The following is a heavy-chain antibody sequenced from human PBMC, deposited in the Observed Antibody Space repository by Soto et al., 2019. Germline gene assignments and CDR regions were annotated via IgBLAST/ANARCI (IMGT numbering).Heavy chain of an antibody. CDR2: ISSNGGST. CDR3: VKGCSSTSCLDWFDP. D-gene: IGHD2-2*01. J-gene: IGHJ5*02. CDR1: GFTFSSYA. V-gene: IGHV3-64D*06. Sequence: GGSLRLSCSASGFTFSSYAMHWVRQAPGKGLEYVSAISSNGGSTYYADSVKGRFTISRDNSKNTLYLQMSSLRAEDTAVYYCVKGCSSTSCLDWFDPWGQGTLVTVSS.